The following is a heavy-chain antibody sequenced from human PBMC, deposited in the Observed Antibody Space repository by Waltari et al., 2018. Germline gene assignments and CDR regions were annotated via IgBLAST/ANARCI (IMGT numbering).Heavy chain of an antibody. Sequence: QLQLQESGPRLVKPSETLSLTCTVSGGSISSNPYCWGWIRRPPGKGLEWIGNIYYSGSPYYNPSLKSRVTISVDTSNNQLSLRLSSVTAADTAVYYCARDVDMSFYYYMDVWGKGTTVTISS. CDR2: IYYSGSP. CDR1: GGSISSNPYC. D-gene: IGHD5-12*01. V-gene: IGHV4-39*07. J-gene: IGHJ6*03. CDR3: ARDVDMSFYYYMDV.